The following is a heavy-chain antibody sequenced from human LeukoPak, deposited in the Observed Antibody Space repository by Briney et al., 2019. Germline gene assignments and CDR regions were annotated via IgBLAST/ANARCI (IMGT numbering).Heavy chain of an antibody. V-gene: IGHV4-39*07. Sequence: SETLSLTCSVSGGSISSRGYYWGWIRQPPGRGLKWIGSIYYSGNTNHNPSLKSRVTMSVDTSKNQFSLKLSSVTAADTAVYYCARRIGRHFDYWGQGTLVTVSS. D-gene: IGHD2-15*01. J-gene: IGHJ4*02. CDR3: ARRIGRHFDY. CDR2: IYYSGNT. CDR1: GGSISSRGYY.